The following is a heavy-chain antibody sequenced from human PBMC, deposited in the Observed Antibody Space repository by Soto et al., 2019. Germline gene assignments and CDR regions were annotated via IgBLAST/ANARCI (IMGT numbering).Heavy chain of an antibody. V-gene: IGHV1-3*01. CDR2: INAGNGDT. J-gene: IGHJ4*02. Sequence: QVQLVQSGAEVKRPGASVKVSCKTSGYTFTNIHWVRQAPGEGLEWVGCINAGNGDTKYSQKFQGRVSITRDTSASTAYLEMSSLRSEDTAVYYCARDSGYAENWGQGTLVTLSS. CDR3: ARDSGYAEN. CDR1: GYTFTN. D-gene: IGHD5-12*01.